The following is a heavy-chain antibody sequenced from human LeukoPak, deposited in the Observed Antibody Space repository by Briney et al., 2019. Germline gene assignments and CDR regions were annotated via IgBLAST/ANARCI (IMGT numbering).Heavy chain of an antibody. D-gene: IGHD5-18*01. V-gene: IGHV3-48*04. Sequence: PGGSLRLSCAASGFTFSRYWMNWVRQAPGKGLEWVSYISSSGSTIYYADSVKGRFTISRDNAKNSLYLQMNSLRAEDTAVYYCARGPHTAMVNFDYWGQGTLVTVSS. J-gene: IGHJ4*02. CDR2: ISSSGSTI. CDR1: GFTFSRYW. CDR3: ARGPHTAMVNFDY.